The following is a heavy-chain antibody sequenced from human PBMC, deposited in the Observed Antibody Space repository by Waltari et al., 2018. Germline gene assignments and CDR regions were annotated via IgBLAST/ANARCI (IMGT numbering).Heavy chain of an antibody. CDR2: VNHSGST. Sequence: QVQLQQWGAGLLKPSETLSLTCAVYSGSFSGSYWSWIRKPPGKGLEWIGEVNHSGSTNHSPSLKSRVTISVDTSKNQFSLKLTSVTAADTAVYYCVTQGQSTVPKKYFHHWGQGTLVIVSS. D-gene: IGHD4-17*01. CDR1: SGSFSGSY. J-gene: IGHJ1*01. V-gene: IGHV4-34*01. CDR3: VTQGQSTVPKKYFHH.